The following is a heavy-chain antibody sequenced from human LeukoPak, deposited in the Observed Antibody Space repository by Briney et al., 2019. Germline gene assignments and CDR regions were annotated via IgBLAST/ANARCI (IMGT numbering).Heavy chain of an antibody. CDR3: ARANYDSSGYYASGLDAFDI. CDR2: INPNSGGT. CDR1: GYTFTGYY. D-gene: IGHD3-22*01. J-gene: IGHJ3*02. Sequence: ASVKVSCKASGYTFTGYYMHWVRQAPGQGLEWMGWINPNSGGTNYAQKFQGRVTMTRDTSISTAYMDLSRLRSDDTAVYYCARANYDSSGYYASGLDAFDIWGQGTMVTVSS. V-gene: IGHV1-2*02.